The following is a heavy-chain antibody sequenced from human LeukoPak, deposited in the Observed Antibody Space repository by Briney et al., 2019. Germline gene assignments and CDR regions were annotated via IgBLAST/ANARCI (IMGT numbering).Heavy chain of an antibody. CDR3: ARKSMGYCSGGSCYSDAFDI. CDR1: GYTFTGYY. CDR2: INPNSGGT. J-gene: IGHJ3*02. V-gene: IGHV1-2*06. Sequence: ASVKVSCKASGYTFTGYYMHWVRQAPGQGLEWMGRINPNSGGTHYAQKFQGRVTMTRDTSISTAYMELSRLRSDDTAVYYCARKSMGYCSGGSCYSDAFDIWGQGTMVTVSS. D-gene: IGHD2-15*01.